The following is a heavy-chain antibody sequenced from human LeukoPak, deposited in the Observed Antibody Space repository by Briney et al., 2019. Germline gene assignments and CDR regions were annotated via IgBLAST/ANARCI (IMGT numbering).Heavy chain of an antibody. CDR2: INQGGGEK. D-gene: IGHD3-10*01. V-gene: IGHV3-7*01. Sequence: SGGSLRLSCAASGFNFGSYWMNWVRQAPGKGLEWVANINQGGGEKYYVDSVKGRFTISRDNAKNSLYLQMNSLRAEDTAVYYCARHCYGSGSYYPNWFDPWGQGTLVTVSS. J-gene: IGHJ5*02. CDR3: ARHCYGSGSYYPNWFDP. CDR1: GFNFGSYW.